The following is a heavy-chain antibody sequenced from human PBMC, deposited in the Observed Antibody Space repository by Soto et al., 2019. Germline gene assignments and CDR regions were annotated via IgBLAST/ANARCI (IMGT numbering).Heavy chain of an antibody. Sequence: GESLKISCKGSGYSFTSYWIGWVRQMPGKGLEWMGITYPGDSDTRYSPSFQVQVTISADKSISTAYLQWSSLKASDTAMYYCARRPRYSSSSFDYYYGMDVWGQGTTVTVSS. CDR3: ARRPRYSSSSFDYYYGMDV. V-gene: IGHV5-51*01. CDR2: TYPGDSDT. CDR1: GYSFTSYW. D-gene: IGHD6-6*01. J-gene: IGHJ6*02.